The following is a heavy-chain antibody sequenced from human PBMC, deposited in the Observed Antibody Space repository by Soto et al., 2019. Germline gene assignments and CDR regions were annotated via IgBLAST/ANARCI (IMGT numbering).Heavy chain of an antibody. Sequence: QVQLVQSGSEVKKPGASVKVSCKASGYSFTSYYLHWVRQAPGQGLEWMGIINPNSTSASYAQKFQGRVTMTRDTSTSTVYMELSTLRSEDTAVYYCARDRDFWTGYEYYYDAMDVWGQGTTVTVSS. CDR2: INPNSTSA. V-gene: IGHV1-46*01. D-gene: IGHD3-3*01. CDR3: ARDRDFWTGYEYYYDAMDV. J-gene: IGHJ6*02. CDR1: GYSFTSYY.